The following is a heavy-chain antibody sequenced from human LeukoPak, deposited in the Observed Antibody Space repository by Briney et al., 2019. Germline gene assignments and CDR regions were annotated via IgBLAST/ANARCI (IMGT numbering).Heavy chain of an antibody. D-gene: IGHD3-22*01. CDR1: GYTFTGYY. CDR2: INPSGGST. Sequence: GASVKVSCKASGYTFTGYYMHWVRQAPGQGLEWMGWINPSGGSTSYAQKFQGRLTMSRDTSTSTVYMELSSLRSEDTAVYYCARAAGSSGYSPWGQGTLVTVSS. J-gene: IGHJ5*02. CDR3: ARAAGSSGYSP. V-gene: IGHV1-46*01.